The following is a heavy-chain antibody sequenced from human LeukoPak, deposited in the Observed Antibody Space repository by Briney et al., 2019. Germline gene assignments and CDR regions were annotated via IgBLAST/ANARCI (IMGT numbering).Heavy chain of an antibody. CDR2: IYYGGST. CDR3: ARGVPASIYRFRGLDGFDV. J-gene: IGHJ3*01. V-gene: IGHV4-59*01. CDR1: GGSISSYY. Sequence: KSSETLSLTCTVSGGSISSYYWSWIRQPPGKGLEWIGYIYYGGSTNYNPSLKSRVTISVDTSKNQFSLKLSSVTAADTAVYYCARGVPASIYRFRGLDGFDVWGQGTMVTVSS. D-gene: IGHD2-2*02.